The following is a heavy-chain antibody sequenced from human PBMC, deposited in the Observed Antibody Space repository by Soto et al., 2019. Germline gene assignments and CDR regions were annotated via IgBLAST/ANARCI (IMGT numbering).Heavy chain of an antibody. V-gene: IGHV1-8*01. CDR3: ARGGVASAGPFYP. J-gene: IGHJ5*02. CDR1: GYTFTSYD. CDR2: MNPNSGNT. Sequence: QVQLVQSGAEVKKPGASVKVSCKASGYTFTSYDINWVRQASGQGLEWMGWMNPNSGNTAYAQNFQGRVTMTRNTSISTASMELSSLRSGDTAVYYCARGGVASAGPFYPWGQGTLVAFAS. D-gene: IGHD6-13*01.